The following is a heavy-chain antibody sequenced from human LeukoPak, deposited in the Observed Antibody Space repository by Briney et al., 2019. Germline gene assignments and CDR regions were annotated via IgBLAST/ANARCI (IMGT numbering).Heavy chain of an antibody. Sequence: GGSLRLSCAASGFSFSTYYVNWVRQAPGKGLEWVSCISSSSTYIYYADSVRGRFAISRDNAKNSLYLQMSSLRAEDTAVYYCARENHGSFDYWGQRSLVTVSS. V-gene: IGHV3-21*01. CDR2: ISSSSTYI. CDR1: GFSFSTYY. CDR3: ARENHGSFDY. D-gene: IGHD1-14*01. J-gene: IGHJ4*02.